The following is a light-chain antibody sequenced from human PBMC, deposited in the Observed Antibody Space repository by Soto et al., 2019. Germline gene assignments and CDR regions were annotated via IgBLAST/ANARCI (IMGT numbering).Light chain of an antibody. CDR2: DAS. CDR1: QSITTF. Sequence: DIQMTQSPSTLSASIGDRVTITCRASQSITTFLAWYQQKPGKAPQILIYDASKLEPGVPSRLSGGGSGTEFTLTISSLQPDDFATYYCQQLNSYPLAFGGGTK. J-gene: IGKJ4*01. V-gene: IGKV1-5*01. CDR3: QQLNSYPLA.